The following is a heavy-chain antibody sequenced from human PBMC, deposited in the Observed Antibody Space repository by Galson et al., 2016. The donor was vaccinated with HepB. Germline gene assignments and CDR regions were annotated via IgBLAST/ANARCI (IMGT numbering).Heavy chain of an antibody. D-gene: IGHD3/OR15-3a*01. CDR2: INSRGDTT. CDR1: GFTFNTYA. J-gene: IGHJ4*02. CDR3: ATFVGLGGSG. V-gene: IGHV3-48*02. Sequence: SLRLSCAASGFTFNTYAFNWVRQAPGKGLEWLLYINSRGDTTYYGDSLKGRFTTSRDNAKNSLYLEMNSLTDDDTAIYYCATFVGLGGSGWGQGTLVTVSS.